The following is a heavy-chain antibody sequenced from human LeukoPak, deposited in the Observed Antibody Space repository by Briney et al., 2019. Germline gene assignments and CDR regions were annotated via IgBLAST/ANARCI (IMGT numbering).Heavy chain of an antibody. Sequence: GASVKVSCKAPGYTFTSCYMHWVRQATGQGLEWMGIINPSGCSTSYAQKFQGRVTMTRDTTTSTVYMELSSLRSEDTAVYYCARDLGYDSSGYYYYYYGMDVWGQGTTVTVSS. J-gene: IGHJ6*02. CDR3: ARDLGYDSSGYYYYYYGMDV. CDR2: INPSGCST. V-gene: IGHV1-46*01. CDR1: GYTFTSCY. D-gene: IGHD3-22*01.